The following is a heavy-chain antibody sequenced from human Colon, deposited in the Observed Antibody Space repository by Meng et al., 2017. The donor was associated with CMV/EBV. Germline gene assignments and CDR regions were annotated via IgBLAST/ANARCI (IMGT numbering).Heavy chain of an antibody. CDR1: GFTFGSSE. Sequence: GESQKISCAASGFTFGSSEMSWVRQAPGRGLEWIAFISATGNTIYYADSVRGRFTISRDNAKNSLSLQMNSLTAEDTATYYCVRERPSTLVLPGPFDFWGQGTMVTVSS. V-gene: IGHV3-48*03. CDR2: ISATGNTI. D-gene: IGHD5/OR15-5a*01. CDR3: VRERPSTLVLPGPFDF. J-gene: IGHJ3*01.